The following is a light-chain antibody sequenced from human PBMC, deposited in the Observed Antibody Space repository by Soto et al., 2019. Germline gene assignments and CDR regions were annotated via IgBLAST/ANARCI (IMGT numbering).Light chain of an antibody. J-gene: IGLJ3*02. V-gene: IGLV1-44*01. CDR2: NSN. CDR3: AAWDDTRGGL. Sequence: HSVLTQPPSASGTPGQRVTISCSGSSSNIGSNAVIWYQQFPGTAPKLLVYNSNERPSGVPDRFSGSKSGTSASLAISGLQSEDEADYYCAAWDDTRGGLFGGGTKVTVL. CDR1: SSNIGSNA.